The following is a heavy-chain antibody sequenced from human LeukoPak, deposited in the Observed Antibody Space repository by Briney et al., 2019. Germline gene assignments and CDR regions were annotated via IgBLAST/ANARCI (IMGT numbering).Heavy chain of an antibody. CDR3: ARDTPGYGGDDFDY. J-gene: IGHJ4*02. Sequence: GGSLRLSCAASGFTFSTYGMHWVRQAPGKGLEWMTFIQAGGDEKYYAESVKGRFTVSRDNSKNTLYLLMNSLRAEDTAVYYCARDTPGYGGDDFDYWGQGALVTVSS. CDR1: GFTFSTYG. D-gene: IGHD4-23*01. V-gene: IGHV3-30*02. CDR2: IQAGGDEK.